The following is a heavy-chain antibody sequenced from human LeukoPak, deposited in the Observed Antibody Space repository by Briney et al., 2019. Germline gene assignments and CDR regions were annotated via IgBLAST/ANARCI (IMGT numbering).Heavy chain of an antibody. J-gene: IGHJ4*02. CDR2: INPSGGST. V-gene: IGHV1-46*01. Sequence: ASVKVSCKASGYAFTSYYMHWVRQAPGQGLEWMGVINPSGGSTSYAQKFQGRVTMTRDTSTSTVYMELSSLRSEDTAVYYCARVGTPWTLLYYFDYWGQGTLVTVSS. CDR1: GYAFTSYY. D-gene: IGHD2-21*01. CDR3: ARVGTPWTLLYYFDY.